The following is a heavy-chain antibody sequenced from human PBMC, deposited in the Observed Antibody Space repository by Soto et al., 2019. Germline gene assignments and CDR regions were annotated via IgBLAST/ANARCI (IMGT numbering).Heavy chain of an antibody. D-gene: IGHD2-21*01. Sequence: GGSLRLSCAASGFTFSSYAMSWVRQAPGKGLEWVSAISGSGGSTYYADSVKGRFTISRDNSKNTLYLQMNSLRAEDTAVYYCARDFLDYFFIVTAYSEIDYWGQGALVTVSS. CDR1: GFTFSSYA. CDR2: ISGSGGST. V-gene: IGHV3-23*01. CDR3: ARDFLDYFFIVTAYSEIDY. J-gene: IGHJ4*02.